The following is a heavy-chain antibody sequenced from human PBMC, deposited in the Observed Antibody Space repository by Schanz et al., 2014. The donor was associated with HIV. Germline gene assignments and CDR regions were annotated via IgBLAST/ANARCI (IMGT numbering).Heavy chain of an antibody. V-gene: IGHV1-2*02. CDR2: INPNEGDT. CDR1: GYIFTSNG. J-gene: IGHJ6*02. D-gene: IGHD6-6*01. Sequence: QVQLVQSGAEVKKPGASVRVSCKASGYIFTSNGISWVRQAPGQGLEWMGWINPNEGDTKFAQKFRGRVTMTRDTSISTAYMELTRLRYDDTAVYYCAREGTAARQFYYYGMDVWGQGTTVTVSS. CDR3: AREGTAARQFYYYGMDV.